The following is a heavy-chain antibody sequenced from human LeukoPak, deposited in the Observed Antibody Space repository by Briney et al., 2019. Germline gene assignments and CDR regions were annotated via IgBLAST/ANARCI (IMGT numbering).Heavy chain of an antibody. J-gene: IGHJ4*02. CDR3: ARVEGYYDSSGYYSCFDY. D-gene: IGHD3-22*01. CDR1: GFTFSDYR. V-gene: IGHV3-7*01. Sequence: GGSLRLSCAVSGFTFSDYRMSWVRQAPGKGLEWVANIKEDGSEKYYVDSVKGRFATSRDNAKNSLYLQMNSLRAEDTAVYYCARVEGYYDSSGYYSCFDYWGQGTLVTVSS. CDR2: IKEDGSEK.